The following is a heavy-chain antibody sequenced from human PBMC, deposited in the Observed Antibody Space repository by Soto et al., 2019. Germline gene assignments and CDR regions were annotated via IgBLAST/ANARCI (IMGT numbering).Heavy chain of an antibody. CDR2: ISYDGSNK. Sequence: GGSLRLSCAASGFTFSSYAMHWVRQAPGKGLEWVAVISYDGSNKYYADSVKGRFTISRDNSKNTLYLQMNSLRAEDTAVYYCARGNYYGSGSSDYWGQGTLVTVSS. J-gene: IGHJ4*02. V-gene: IGHV3-30-3*01. D-gene: IGHD3-10*01. CDR1: GFTFSSYA. CDR3: ARGNYYGSGSSDY.